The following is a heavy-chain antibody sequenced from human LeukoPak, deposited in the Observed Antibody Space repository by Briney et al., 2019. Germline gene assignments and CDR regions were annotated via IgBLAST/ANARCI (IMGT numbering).Heavy chain of an antibody. CDR1: GFTFSSYW. V-gene: IGHV3-7*01. D-gene: IGHD2-15*01. Sequence: PGGSLRLSCAASGFTFSSYWMSWVRQAPGKGLEWVANIKQDGSEKYYVDSVKGRFTISRDNAKNSLYLQMNSLRAEDTAVYYCATARWDIVVDNWGQGTLVTVSS. J-gene: IGHJ4*02. CDR3: ATARWDIVVDN. CDR2: IKQDGSEK.